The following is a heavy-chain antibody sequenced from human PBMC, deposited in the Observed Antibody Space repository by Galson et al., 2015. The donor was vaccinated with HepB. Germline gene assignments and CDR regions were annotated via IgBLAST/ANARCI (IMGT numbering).Heavy chain of an antibody. CDR2: INHSGYT. Sequence: SETLSLTCAVYGGSFSGYYWSWIRQPPGKGLEWIGEINHSGYTKYNPSLKTRVAMSVDTSKNQFSLKLTSVTAADTAVYYCAREADGYNNWGPGTLVTVSS. V-gene: IGHV4-34*01. CDR1: GGSFSGYY. J-gene: IGHJ4*02. D-gene: IGHD5-24*01. CDR3: AREADGYNN.